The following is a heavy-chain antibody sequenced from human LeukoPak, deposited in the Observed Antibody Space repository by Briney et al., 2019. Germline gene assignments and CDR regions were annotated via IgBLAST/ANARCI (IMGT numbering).Heavy chain of an antibody. J-gene: IGHJ4*02. D-gene: IGHD3-10*01. CDR3: AKDRTESLWFGELFFPDDY. V-gene: IGHV3-30*18. CDR1: GFTFISYG. Sequence: GGSLRLSCEASGFTFISYGMHWVRQAPGKGLEWVAVISYDGSLKYYADSVKGRFTISRDNSENTVYLQMNSLRAEDTAVYTCAKDRTESLWFGELFFPDDYWGQGTLVTVSS. CDR2: ISYDGSLK.